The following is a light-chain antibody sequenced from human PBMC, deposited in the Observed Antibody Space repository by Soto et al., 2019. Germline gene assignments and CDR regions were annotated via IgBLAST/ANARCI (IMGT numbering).Light chain of an antibody. V-gene: IGKV3-15*01. CDR1: QSMGSN. Sequence: EIVMTQSPATMSVSPGERATLSCRASQSMGSNVAWYQQKPGQAPSLLIYGAFTRATGIPARFSGTGSGTEFTLTISSLQPDDFATYYCQQYNSYLWTFGQGTKVDIK. CDR3: QQYNSYLWT. CDR2: GAF. J-gene: IGKJ1*01.